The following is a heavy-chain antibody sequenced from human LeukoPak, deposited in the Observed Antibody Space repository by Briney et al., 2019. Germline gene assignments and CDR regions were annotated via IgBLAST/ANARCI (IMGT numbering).Heavy chain of an antibody. CDR1: GGSISMSSYC. D-gene: IGHD3-22*01. CDR3: ARDLSYDSRGYYGY. CDR2: IYYKGST. V-gene: IGHV4-39*07. Sequence: AETLSLTCTLSGGSISMSSYCWGWIRQPPGKGLEWIGSIYYKGSTYYQPSLKRRATISVQTPMHQFSLKLSAETAADTAGYNCARDLSYDSRGYYGYWGQGTLVTVSS. J-gene: IGHJ4*02.